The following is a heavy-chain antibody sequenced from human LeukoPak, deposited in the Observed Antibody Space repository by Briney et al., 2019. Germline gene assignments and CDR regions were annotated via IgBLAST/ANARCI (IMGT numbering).Heavy chain of an antibody. V-gene: IGHV3-7*05. CDR3: ARDKGWPISYFDY. CDR2: IKQDGSEE. J-gene: IGHJ4*02. Sequence: GGSLRLSCAASGFTFSSHWMSWVRQAPGKGLEWVANIKQDGSEEYYVDSVRGRFTISRDNAKNSLYLQMNSLRAEDTAVYYCARDKGWPISYFDYWGQGTQVTVSS. CDR1: GFTFSSHW. D-gene: IGHD3-3*02.